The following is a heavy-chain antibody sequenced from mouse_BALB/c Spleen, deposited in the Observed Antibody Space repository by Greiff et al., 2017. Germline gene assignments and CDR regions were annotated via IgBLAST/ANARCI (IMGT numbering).Heavy chain of an antibody. CDR1: GYTFSSYW. CDR3: ARDHYYGPNWYFDV. J-gene: IGHJ1*01. D-gene: IGHD1-2*01. Sequence: QVQLQQSGAELMKPGASVKISCKATGYTFSSYWIEWVKQRPGHGLEWIGEILPGSGSTNYNEKFKGKATFTADTSSNTAYMQLSSLTSEDSAVYYCARDHYYGPNWYFDVWGAGTTVTVSS. CDR2: ILPGSGST. V-gene: IGHV1-9*01.